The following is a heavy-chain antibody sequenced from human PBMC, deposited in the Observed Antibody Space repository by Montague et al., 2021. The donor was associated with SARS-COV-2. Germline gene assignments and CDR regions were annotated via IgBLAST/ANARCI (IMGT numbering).Heavy chain of an antibody. J-gene: IGHJ4*02. Sequence: SETLSLTCAVYNGSFSSYYWSWIRQPPGKGLEWIGDITPSGSTNHSPSLRSRVTLSVDTSKNQFSLDLSSVTAAGTAVYYCARGPLRLKWLRPFDYWGQGILVTVSS. CDR1: NGSFSSYY. CDR3: ARGPLRLKWLRPFDY. V-gene: IGHV4-34*01. D-gene: IGHD5-12*01. CDR2: ITPSGST.